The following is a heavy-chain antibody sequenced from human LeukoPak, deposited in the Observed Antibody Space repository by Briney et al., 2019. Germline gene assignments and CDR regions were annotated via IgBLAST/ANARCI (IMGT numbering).Heavy chain of an antibody. D-gene: IGHD3-10*01. Sequence: AGGSLRLSCTASGFTFSSYWMSWVRQAPGKGLEWVANIKQDGSEKYYVDSVKGRFTMSRDNAKNSLYLQMNSLRAEDTAVYYCARVRRYYGSGSSYDYWGQGTLVTVSS. CDR1: GFTFSSYW. CDR2: IKQDGSEK. CDR3: ARVRRYYGSGSSYDY. V-gene: IGHV3-7*01. J-gene: IGHJ4*02.